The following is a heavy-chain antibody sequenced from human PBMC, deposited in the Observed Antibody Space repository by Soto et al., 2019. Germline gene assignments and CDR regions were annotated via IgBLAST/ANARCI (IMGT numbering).Heavy chain of an antibody. V-gene: IGHV3-23*01. CDR2: ISGSTGHT. CDR1: GFTFSSFA. CDR3: AKGPSEYIGGSYLRYCDY. D-gene: IGHD3-16*02. Sequence: EVQLLESGGGLVQPGGSLRLSCAASGFTFSSFAMTWVRQAPGKGLECVSAISGSTGHTYYADSVKGRFTISRDNSKNTLYLQMDSLTAEDTAVYYCAKGPSEYIGGSYLRYCDYWGQGSLVTVS. J-gene: IGHJ4*02.